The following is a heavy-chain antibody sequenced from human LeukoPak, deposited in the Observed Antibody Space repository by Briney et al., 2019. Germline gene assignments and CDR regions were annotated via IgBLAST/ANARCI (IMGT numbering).Heavy chain of an antibody. D-gene: IGHD3-10*01. CDR1: GGSISSSSYY. CDR2: IYHSGST. Sequence: SETLSLTCTVSGGSISSSSYYWGWIRQPPGKGLEWIGSIYHSGSTYYNPSLKSRVTISVDTSKNQFSLKLSSVTAADTAVYYCARSSYYYGADAFDIWGQGTKVTVSS. CDR3: ARSSYYYGADAFDI. J-gene: IGHJ3*02. V-gene: IGHV4-39*07.